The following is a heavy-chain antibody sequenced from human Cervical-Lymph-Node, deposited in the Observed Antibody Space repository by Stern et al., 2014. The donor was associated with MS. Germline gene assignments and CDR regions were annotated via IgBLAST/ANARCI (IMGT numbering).Heavy chain of an antibody. CDR2: ISAYNGAT. D-gene: IGHD4-17*01. CDR1: GYTFTSYG. V-gene: IGHV1-18*01. J-gene: IGHJ4*02. Sequence: QVQLVESGAEVKKPGTSMKVSCKASGYTFTSYGITWVRQAPGQGLEWMGWISAYNGATNYAQKLQGRVTMTTDTSTSSAYRELRSLTSDDTAMYYCARATDYGTNWGQGTLVTVSS. CDR3: ARATDYGTN.